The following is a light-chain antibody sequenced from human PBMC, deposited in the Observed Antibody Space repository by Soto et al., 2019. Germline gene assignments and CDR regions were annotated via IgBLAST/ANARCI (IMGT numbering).Light chain of an antibody. CDR3: QQYGSSPPFT. Sequence: EIVLTQSPGTLSLSPGERATLSCRASQSVSSSYLAWYQQKPGQAPRLLIYGASSRATGITDRFSGSGSGTELTLTVSRLEPEDFAVYDCQQYGSSPPFTFGQGTRLEIK. CDR1: QSVSSSY. V-gene: IGKV3-20*01. CDR2: GAS. J-gene: IGKJ5*01.